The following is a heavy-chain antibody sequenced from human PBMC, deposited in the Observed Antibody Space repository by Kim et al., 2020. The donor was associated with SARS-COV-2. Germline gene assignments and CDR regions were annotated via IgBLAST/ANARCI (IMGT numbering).Heavy chain of an antibody. CDR2: ISGSGGGE. CDR1: GFTFSPLA. Sequence: GGSLRLSCAASGFTFSPLAMNWVRQAPGKGLEWVSAISGSGGGENYTDSVRGRFTISRDDSKRTLYLDLNSLRAEDTAVYYCAKARERGIDGGTDAWG. D-gene: IGHD1-26*01. J-gene: IGHJ5*01. CDR3: AKARERGIDGGTDA. V-gene: IGHV3-23*01.